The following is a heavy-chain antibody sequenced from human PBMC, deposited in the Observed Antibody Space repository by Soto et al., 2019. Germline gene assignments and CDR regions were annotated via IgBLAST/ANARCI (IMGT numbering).Heavy chain of an antibody. CDR2: ISAYNGNT. V-gene: IGHV1-18*01. Sequence: ASVKVSCKASGYTFTSYGISWVRQAPGQGLEWMGWISAYNGNTNYAQKLQGRVTMTTDTSTSTAYMELRSLRSDDTAVYYCARDRYPTVSTRRIWFDPWGQGTLVTVSS. CDR3: ARDRYPTVSTRRIWFDP. D-gene: IGHD4-17*01. CDR1: GYTFTSYG. J-gene: IGHJ5*02.